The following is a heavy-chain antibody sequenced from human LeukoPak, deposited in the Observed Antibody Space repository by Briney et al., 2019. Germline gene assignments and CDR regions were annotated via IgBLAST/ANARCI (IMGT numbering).Heavy chain of an antibody. CDR2: IWYDGSNK. V-gene: IGHV3-33*01. Sequence: GGSLRLSCAASGFTFSSYGMHWVRQAPGKGLEWVAVIWYDGSNKYYADSVKGRFTISRDNSKNTLYLQMNSLRAEDTAVYYCARRNRYDILTGYYKAHYYYYYGMDVWGQGTTVTVSS. J-gene: IGHJ6*02. CDR3: ARRNRYDILTGYYKAHYYYYYGMDV. D-gene: IGHD3-9*01. CDR1: GFTFSSYG.